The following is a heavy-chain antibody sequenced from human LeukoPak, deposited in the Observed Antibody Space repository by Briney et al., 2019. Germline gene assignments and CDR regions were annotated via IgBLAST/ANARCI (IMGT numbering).Heavy chain of an antibody. D-gene: IGHD6-19*01. CDR2: FNPNSGGT. Sequence: ASVKVSCKASGYTFTGYYMHWVRQAPGQGLEWMGWFNPNSGGTNYAQKFQGRVTMTRDTSISTAYMELSRLRSDDTAVYYCARVRRLAVAGTAKYFDYWGQGTLVTVSS. V-gene: IGHV1-2*02. CDR3: ARVRRLAVAGTAKYFDY. J-gene: IGHJ4*02. CDR1: GYTFTGYY.